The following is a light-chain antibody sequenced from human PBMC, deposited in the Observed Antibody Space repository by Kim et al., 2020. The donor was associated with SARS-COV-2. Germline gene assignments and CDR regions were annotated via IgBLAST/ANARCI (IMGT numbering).Light chain of an antibody. CDR3: QVWDSSSDHWV. Sequence: APGNTDRITCGGNNIGSKSVHWYQQKPGQAPVLVIYYDSDRPSGIPERFSGSNSGNTATLTISRVEAGDEADYYCQVWDSSSDHWVFGGGTKLTVL. CDR1: NIGSKS. CDR2: YDS. J-gene: IGLJ3*02. V-gene: IGLV3-21*04.